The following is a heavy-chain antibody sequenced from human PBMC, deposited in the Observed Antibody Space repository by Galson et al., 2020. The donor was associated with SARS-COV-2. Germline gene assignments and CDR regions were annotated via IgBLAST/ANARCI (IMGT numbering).Heavy chain of an antibody. CDR3: ARHDRSDYGINWFDP. Sequence: GESLKIPCKGSGYSFTSYWIGWVRQMPGKGLEWMGSIHPGDSETRYRPSLQGQGTISADKSISTAYLQWSSLRASDTAMYYCARHDRSDYGINWFDPWGQGTLVTVSS. D-gene: IGHD4-17*01. CDR1: GYSFTSYW. V-gene: IGHV5-51*01. J-gene: IGHJ5*02. CDR2: IHPGDSET.